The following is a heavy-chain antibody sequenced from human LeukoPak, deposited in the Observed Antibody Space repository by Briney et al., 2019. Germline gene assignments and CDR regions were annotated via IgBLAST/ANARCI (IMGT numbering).Heavy chain of an antibody. Sequence: GGSLRLSCAASGFTFSSYGMHCVRQAPGKGLEWVAVIWYDGSNRYYADSVKGRFTISRDNAKNSLYLQMSNLRAEDTAVYFCARGGGLDVWGQGATVTVSS. D-gene: IGHD3-16*01. CDR1: GFTFSSYG. J-gene: IGHJ6*02. CDR2: IWYDGSNR. V-gene: IGHV3-33*03. CDR3: ARGGGLDV.